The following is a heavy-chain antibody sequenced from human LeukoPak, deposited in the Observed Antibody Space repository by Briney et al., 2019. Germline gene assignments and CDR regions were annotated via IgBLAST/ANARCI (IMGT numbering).Heavy chain of an antibody. CDR2: INWNSGRI. D-gene: IGHD3-22*01. J-gene: IGHJ3*01. V-gene: IGHV3-9*01. CDR1: GFIFGDYG. Sequence: RSGGSLRLSCAASGFIFGDYGMYWVRQAPGKGLEWVSGINWNSGRIGYADSVKGRFTISRDNDKNSLYMQMNSVRAEDTALYYCARASYYYDTSGLGAFDVWGQGTTVVVSS. CDR3: ARASYYYDTSGLGAFDV.